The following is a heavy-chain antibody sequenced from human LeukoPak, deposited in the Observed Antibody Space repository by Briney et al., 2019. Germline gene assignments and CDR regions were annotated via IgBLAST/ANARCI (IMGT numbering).Heavy chain of an antibody. D-gene: IGHD5-12*01. J-gene: IGHJ4*02. Sequence: GGSLRLSCAASGFTFSDFYMSWIRQAPGKGLEWVSYITSAGRAIYYADSVQGRFTISRDNARSSLYLQMYGLRAEDTAVYYCASDIVATSGDFWGQGTLVTVSS. V-gene: IGHV3-11*01. CDR1: GFTFSDFY. CDR3: ASDIVATSGDF. CDR2: ITSAGRAI.